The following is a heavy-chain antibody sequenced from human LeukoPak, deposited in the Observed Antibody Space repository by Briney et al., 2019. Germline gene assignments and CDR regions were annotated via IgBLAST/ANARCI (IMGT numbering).Heavy chain of an antibody. J-gene: IGHJ4*02. CDR2: INQDESEE. Sequence: GGSLRLSCAASGFTFSSDWMSWVRQAPGKGLEWVANINQDESEENFVDSVKGRFSISRDNARRSLYLQMNSLRAEDTAMYYCARDRGYSTFDFWGQGTLVTVSS. CDR1: GFTFSSDW. V-gene: IGHV3-7*04. D-gene: IGHD4-11*01. CDR3: ARDRGYSTFDF.